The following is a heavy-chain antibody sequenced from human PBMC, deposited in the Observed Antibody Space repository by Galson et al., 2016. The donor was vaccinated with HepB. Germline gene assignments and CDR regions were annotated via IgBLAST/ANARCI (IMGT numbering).Heavy chain of an antibody. V-gene: IGHV3-21*01. D-gene: IGHD4-17*01. CDR1: GFTFSSYS. Sequence: SLRLSCAASGFTFSSYSMNWVRQAPGKGLEWVSSISSSSSYIYYADSVKGRFTISRDNAKNSLYQQMNSLRAEDTAVYYCARAVSWDYGDYAGYWSQGTLVTVSS. CDR2: ISSSSSYI. CDR3: ARAVSWDYGDYAGY. J-gene: IGHJ4*02.